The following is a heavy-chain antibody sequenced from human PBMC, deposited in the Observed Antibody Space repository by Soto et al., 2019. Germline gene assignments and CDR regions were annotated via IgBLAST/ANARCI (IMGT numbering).Heavy chain of an antibody. J-gene: IGHJ4*02. D-gene: IGHD6-25*01. CDR2: IYSGGYT. Sequence: EVQLVESGGGLIQPGGSLRLSCAVSGFTVSNNYMSWVRQAPGKGLEGVSVIYSGGYTAYGDSVKGRFTISRDNSKNTLYLQRNSLGADAPAVFSGGTQRGGGGYWGQGTLVTVSS. CDR3: GTQRGGGGY. V-gene: IGHV3-53*01. CDR1: GFTVSNNY.